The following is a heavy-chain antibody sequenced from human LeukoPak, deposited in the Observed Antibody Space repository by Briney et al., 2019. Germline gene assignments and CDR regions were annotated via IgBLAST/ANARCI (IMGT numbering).Heavy chain of an antibody. CDR2: ISSSSTTK. CDR3: ARDPREWGLPYFDC. D-gene: IGHD1-26*01. V-gene: IGHV3-48*01. Sequence: PGGSLRLSCAASGFTFSRYTMNWVRQAPGKGLEWISDISSSSTTKHYADSVKGRFTISRDNAKNSLYLQMNNLRAEDTAVYYCARDPREWGLPYFDCWGQGTLVTVPS. CDR1: GFTFSRYT. J-gene: IGHJ4*02.